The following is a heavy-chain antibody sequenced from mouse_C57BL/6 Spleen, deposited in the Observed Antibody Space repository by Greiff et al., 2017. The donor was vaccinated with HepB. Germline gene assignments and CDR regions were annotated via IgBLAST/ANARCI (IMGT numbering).Heavy chain of an antibody. CDR3: ARIREVATNAMDY. D-gene: IGHD1-1*01. CDR2: IDPSDSYT. J-gene: IGHJ4*01. Sequence: QVQLQQPGAELVRPGTSVKLSCKASGYTFTSYWMHWVKQRPGQGLEWIGVIDPSDSYTNYNQKFKGKATLTVDTSSSTAYMQLSSLTSEDSAVYYCARIREVATNAMDYWGQGTSVTVSS. CDR1: GYTFTSYW. V-gene: IGHV1-59*01.